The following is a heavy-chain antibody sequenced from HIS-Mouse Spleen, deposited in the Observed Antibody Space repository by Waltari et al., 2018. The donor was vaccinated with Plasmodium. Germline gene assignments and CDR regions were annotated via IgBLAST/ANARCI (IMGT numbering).Heavy chain of an antibody. V-gene: IGHV3-30-3*01. CDR2: ISYDGSNK. Sequence: QVQLVESGGGVVQPGRSLRLYCAASGFAFSSYAMHWVRQAPGKGREWVAVISYDGSNKYYADSVKGRFTISRDNSKNTLYLQMNSLRAEDTAVYYCARDRRLAFDYWGQGTLVTVSS. CDR1: GFAFSSYA. J-gene: IGHJ4*02. D-gene: IGHD2-15*01. CDR3: ARDRRLAFDY.